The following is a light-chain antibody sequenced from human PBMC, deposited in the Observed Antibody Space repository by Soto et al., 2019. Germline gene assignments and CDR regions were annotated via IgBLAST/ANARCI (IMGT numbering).Light chain of an antibody. V-gene: IGKV2-28*01. CDR1: QSLLASIGYHY. J-gene: IGKJ2*01. CDR3: MQTLDTPYT. CDR2: LGS. Sequence: EIVITQSPLSLPVTPGEPASISCRSSQSLLASIGYHYLDWYLQKPGQPPQLLISLGSNRASGVPDRFSGSGSGTYFTLKISRVEADDVGLYYCMQTLDTPYTFGQGTKLEIK.